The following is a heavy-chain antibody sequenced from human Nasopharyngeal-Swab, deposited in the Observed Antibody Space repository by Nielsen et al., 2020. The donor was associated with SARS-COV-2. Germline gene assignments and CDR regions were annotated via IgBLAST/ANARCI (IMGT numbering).Heavy chain of an antibody. D-gene: IGHD3-9*01. J-gene: IGHJ6*02. V-gene: IGHV4-59*01. CDR2: MYYSGST. CDR3: ARRYFDSLYGMDV. Sequence: SETLSLTCTVSGGSISSYYWSWIRQPPGKGLAWIGYMYYSGSTKYNPSLNSRVTISVDRSKNQFSLRLSSVTAADTAVYYCARRYFDSLYGMDVWCQGTTVTVSS. CDR1: GGSISSYY.